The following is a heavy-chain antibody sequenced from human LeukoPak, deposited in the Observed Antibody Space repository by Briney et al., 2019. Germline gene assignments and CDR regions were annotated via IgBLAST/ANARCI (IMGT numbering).Heavy chain of an antibody. CDR2: ISGTSNTI. CDR1: GFTFRSFN. CDR3: AREMGVAAASYFFDY. D-gene: IGHD6-25*01. Sequence: GGSLRLSCAASGFTFRSFNMNWVRQAPGKGLEWVSYISGTSNTIYYADSVKGRFTISRDNAKNSLYLQMNSLRDEDTAVYYCAREMGVAAASYFFDYWGQGTLVTVSP. V-gene: IGHV3-48*02. J-gene: IGHJ4*02.